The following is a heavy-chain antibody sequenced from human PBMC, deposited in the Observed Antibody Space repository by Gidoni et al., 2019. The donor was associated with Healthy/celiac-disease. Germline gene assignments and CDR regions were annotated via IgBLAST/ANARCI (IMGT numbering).Heavy chain of an antibody. D-gene: IGHD2-2*01. CDR1: GRSISSGGYY. CDR3: ARDVVVPAATDYYYGMDV. CDR2: IYYSGST. V-gene: IGHV4-31*03. Sequence: QVQLQESGPGLVKPSQTLSLTCTVSGRSISSGGYYWSWFRPHPGKGLEWIGYIYYSGSTYYNPSLKSRVTISVDTSKNQFSLKLSSVTAADTAVYYCARDVVVPAATDYYYGMDVWGQGTTVTVSS. J-gene: IGHJ6*02.